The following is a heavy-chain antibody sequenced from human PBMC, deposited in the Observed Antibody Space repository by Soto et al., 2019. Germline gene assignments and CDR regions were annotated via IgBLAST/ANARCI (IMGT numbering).Heavy chain of an antibody. J-gene: IGHJ4*02. D-gene: IGHD6-13*01. V-gene: IGHV3-30-3*01. Sequence: PGGSLRLSCAASGFTFSSYAMHGVRQAPGKGLEWVAVISYDGSNKYYADSVKGRFTISRDNSKNTLYLQMNSLRAEDTAVYYCARDVPPAAAGPMYYFDYWGQGTLVTVSS. CDR3: ARDVPPAAAGPMYYFDY. CDR1: GFTFSSYA. CDR2: ISYDGSNK.